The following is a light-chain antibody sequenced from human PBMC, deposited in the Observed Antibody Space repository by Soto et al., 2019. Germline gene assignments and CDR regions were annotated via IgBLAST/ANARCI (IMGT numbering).Light chain of an antibody. V-gene: IGLV2-14*01. J-gene: IGLJ1*01. Sequence: QSALTQPASVSGSPGQSITISCTGTSSDVGSYNYVSWYQQHPGKAPKLMISEVSYRPSGVSDRFSGSKSGNTASLTISGLRAEDEAYYYFSSYTTRTTYVFGTGTKLTVL. CDR1: SSDVGSYNY. CDR2: EVS. CDR3: SSYTTRTTYV.